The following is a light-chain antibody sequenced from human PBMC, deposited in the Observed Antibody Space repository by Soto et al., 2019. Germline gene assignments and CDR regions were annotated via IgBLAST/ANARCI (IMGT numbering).Light chain of an antibody. J-gene: IGKJ1*01. CDR1: QDIGAY. Sequence: DIEMTQSPSSLSASIGDRVTISCRASQDIGAYVNWYQHKQGKAPRVLMYAASNLKSGVPPRFSGSGVGRDFHLTISDLQPEDFATYYCQHSYSTRTFGQGTKVERK. V-gene: IGKV1-39*01. CDR3: QHSYSTRT. CDR2: AAS.